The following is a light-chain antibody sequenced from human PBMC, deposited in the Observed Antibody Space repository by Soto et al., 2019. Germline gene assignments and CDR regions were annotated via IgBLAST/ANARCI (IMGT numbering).Light chain of an antibody. CDR2: AAS. J-gene: IGKJ1*01. Sequence: AIQMTQSPSSLSASVGDRVIITCRASQGIRNETGWYQQRPGKAPKLLIYAASILQSGVPSRFSSSGSGTDLTLTISGLQPEHFATYFCLHDYNYPRTFGQGTKEEIK. CDR1: QGIRNE. V-gene: IGKV1-6*01. CDR3: LHDYNYPRT.